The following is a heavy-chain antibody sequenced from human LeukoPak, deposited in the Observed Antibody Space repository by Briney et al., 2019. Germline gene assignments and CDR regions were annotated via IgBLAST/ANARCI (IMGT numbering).Heavy chain of an antibody. CDR1: GGSISSYY. D-gene: IGHD6-13*01. J-gene: IGHJ4*02. Sequence: SETLSLTCTVSGGSISSYYWSWIRQPPGKGLEWIGYIYYSGSTNYNPSLKSRVTISVDTSKNQFSLKLSSVTAADTAVYYCASPMYSSSWSDYWGQGTLVTVSS. CDR2: IYYSGST. V-gene: IGHV4-59*12. CDR3: ASPMYSSSWSDY.